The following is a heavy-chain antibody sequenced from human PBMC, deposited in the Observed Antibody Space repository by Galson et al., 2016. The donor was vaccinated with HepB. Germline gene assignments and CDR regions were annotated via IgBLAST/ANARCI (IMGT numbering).Heavy chain of an antibody. CDR3: TRQSASYHYFDS. D-gene: IGHD1-26*01. CDR1: GGSISDTYY. J-gene: IGHJ4*02. CDR2: MYFSGGT. Sequence: EPLSLTCTVSGGSISDTYYWDWIRQPPGKGLEWIGNMYFSGGTYSKPSLKSRVTISADTSKNQFSLKLSSVTVADTAVYYCTRQSASYHYFDSWGQGTLVTVSS. V-gene: IGHV4-39*01.